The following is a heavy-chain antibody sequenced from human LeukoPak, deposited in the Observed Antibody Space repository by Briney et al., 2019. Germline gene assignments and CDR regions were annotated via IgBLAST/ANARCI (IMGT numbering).Heavy chain of an antibody. CDR3: ARDRQQLVPWAFDI. V-gene: IGHV4-4*07. Sequence: GRIYTSGSTNYNPSLKSRVTMSVDTSKNQFSLKLSSVTAADTAVYYCARDRQQLVPWAFDIWGQGTMVTVSS. D-gene: IGHD6-13*01. CDR2: IYTSGST. J-gene: IGHJ3*02.